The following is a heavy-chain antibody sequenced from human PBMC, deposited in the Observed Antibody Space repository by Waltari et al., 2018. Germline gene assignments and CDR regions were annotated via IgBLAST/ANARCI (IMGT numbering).Heavy chain of an antibody. CDR2: INPNSGGT. Sequence: QVQLVQSGAEVKKPGASVKVSCKASGYTFTGYYMHWVRQAPGQGLEWMGWINPNSGGTIYAQNFQGRVTMTRDTSISTAYMELSRLRSDDTALYYRATGIVVVPAANRGYAFDIWGQGTMVTVSS. V-gene: IGHV1-2*02. CDR1: GYTFTGYY. CDR3: ATGIVVVPAANRGYAFDI. D-gene: IGHD2-2*01. J-gene: IGHJ3*02.